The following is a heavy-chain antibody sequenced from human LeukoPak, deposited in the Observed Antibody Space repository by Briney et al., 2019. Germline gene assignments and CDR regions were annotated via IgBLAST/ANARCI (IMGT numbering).Heavy chain of an antibody. V-gene: IGHV4-4*09. CDR3: ARRYYDFWSGSLYYMDV. CDR2: ICTSGST. CDR1: GGSLSSYY. Sequence: SETLSLTCTVSGGSLSSYYWSWIRQPPGKGLEWIGYICTSGSTNYNPSLKSRVTISVDTSKNQFSLKLSSATAADTAVYYCARRYYDFWSGSLYYMDVWGKGTRSPSP. J-gene: IGHJ6*03. D-gene: IGHD3-3*01.